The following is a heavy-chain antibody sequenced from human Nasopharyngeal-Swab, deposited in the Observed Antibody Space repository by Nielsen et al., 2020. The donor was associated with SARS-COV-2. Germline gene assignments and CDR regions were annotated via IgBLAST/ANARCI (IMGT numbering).Heavy chain of an antibody. J-gene: IGHJ4*02. V-gene: IGHV3-11*06. CDR2: ISSSSSYT. CDR1: GGSFSGYY. CDR3: ARAKRATIFGVVIMREFDY. D-gene: IGHD3-3*01. Sequence: LSLTCAVYGGSFSGYYMSWIRQAPGKGLEWVSYISSSSSYTNYADSVKGRFTISRDNAKNSLYLQMNSLRAEDTAVYYCARAKRATIFGVVIMREFDYWGQGTLVTVSS.